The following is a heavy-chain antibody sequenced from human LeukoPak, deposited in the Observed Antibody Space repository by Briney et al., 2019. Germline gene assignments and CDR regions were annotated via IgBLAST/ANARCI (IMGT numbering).Heavy chain of an antibody. Sequence: GGSLRLSCAASGFTFRDYNMNWVRQAPGKGLEWVGRIKSKTNGGTTDYAAPVKGRFTISRDDSKNTLYLQMNSLKTEDTAVYYCTTDPVKDIVVVVAATGQDAFDIWGQGTMVTVSS. V-gene: IGHV3-15*01. J-gene: IGHJ3*02. CDR3: TTDPVKDIVVVVAATGQDAFDI. CDR2: IKSKTNGGTT. CDR1: GFTFRDYN. D-gene: IGHD2-15*01.